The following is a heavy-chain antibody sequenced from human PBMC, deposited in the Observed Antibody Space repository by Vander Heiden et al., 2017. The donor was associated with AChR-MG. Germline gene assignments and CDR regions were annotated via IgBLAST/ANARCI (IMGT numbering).Heavy chain of an antibody. CDR1: GGSLSGHY. V-gene: IGHV4-34*01. J-gene: IGHJ4*02. CDR3: ARIEDYYGSGSYSPYFDS. CDR2: INQSGNT. D-gene: IGHD3-10*01. Sequence: QVRLHEWGAGLLKPSETLSLTCALYGGSLSGHYWSWIRQPPGKGLEWIGEINQSGNTNYNPSLKSRVTISVDTSKNQQFSLKLTSLTAADTALYYCARIEDYYGSGSYSPYFDSWGQGTLVTVSS.